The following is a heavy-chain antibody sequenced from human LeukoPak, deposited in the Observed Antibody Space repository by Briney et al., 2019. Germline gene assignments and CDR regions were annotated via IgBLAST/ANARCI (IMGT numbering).Heavy chain of an antibody. CDR1: GFTFSFYE. CDR2: ISSSGRTI. CDR3: ARSRDNYFDY. J-gene: IGHJ4*02. V-gene: IGHV3-48*03. D-gene: IGHD5-24*01. Sequence: QTGGSLRLSCAASGFTFSFYEMNWVRQAPGKGWEGLSYISSSGRTIHDADSVRGRFTISRDNAKNSLYLQMNSLRAEDTAVYYCARSRDNYFDYWGQGTLVTVSS.